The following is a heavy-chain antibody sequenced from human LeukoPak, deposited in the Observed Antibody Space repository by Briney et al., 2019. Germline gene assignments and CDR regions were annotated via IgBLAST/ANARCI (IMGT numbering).Heavy chain of an antibody. D-gene: IGHD3-10*01. CDR3: AKGSPDYYGSGRPGWFDP. V-gene: IGHV3-23*01. CDR1: GFTFSSYV. Sequence: GGSLRLSCAASGFTFSSYVMTWVRQAPGKGLERVAAISGSGGSTYYADSVKGRFTISRDNSKNTLYLQMNSLRAEDTAVYYCAKGSPDYYGSGRPGWFDPWGQGTLVTVSS. J-gene: IGHJ5*02. CDR2: ISGSGGST.